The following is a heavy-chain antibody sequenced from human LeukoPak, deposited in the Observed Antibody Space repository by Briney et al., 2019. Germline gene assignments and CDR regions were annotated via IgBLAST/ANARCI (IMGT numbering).Heavy chain of an antibody. V-gene: IGHV4-59*01. J-gene: IGHJ4*02. Sequence: PSETLSLTCTVSGGSFGNYYWSWIRQPPGKGLEWIGYIYYSGSTNYNPSLKSRVTMSVDTSKNQFSLKLSSVTAADTALYYCARHCSGGSCRGAFDYWGQGTLVTVSS. CDR1: GGSFGNYY. CDR3: ARHCSGGSCRGAFDY. CDR2: IYYSGST. D-gene: IGHD2-15*01.